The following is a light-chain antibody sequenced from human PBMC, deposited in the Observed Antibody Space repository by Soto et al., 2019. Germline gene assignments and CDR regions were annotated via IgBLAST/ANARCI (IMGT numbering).Light chain of an antibody. CDR1: QSISSW. Sequence: DIQMTQSPSTLSASVGDRVTITCRASQSISSWLAWYQQKPGKAPKLLIYKASSLESGDPSRFSGSGSGTEFTLTISSLQPDDFATYYCQQYNSSPTVGQGTKVEIK. V-gene: IGKV1-5*03. CDR3: QQYNSSPT. CDR2: KAS. J-gene: IGKJ1*01.